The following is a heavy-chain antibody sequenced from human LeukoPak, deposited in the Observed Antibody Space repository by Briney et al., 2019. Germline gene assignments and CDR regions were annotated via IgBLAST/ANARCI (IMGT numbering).Heavy chain of an antibody. Sequence: ASVKVSCKFSEGTFSTYAISWVRQAPGQGREWMGRIIPFIGGSNYAQRFQGRVTITADEPTSTAYMELSSLRSEDTAVYYCARSSKGKSDIRAAGAFDSWGQGSLVTVSS. V-gene: IGHV1-69*01. D-gene: IGHD6-13*01. CDR3: ARSSKGKSDIRAAGAFDS. CDR2: IIPFIGGS. J-gene: IGHJ4*02. CDR1: EGTFSTYA.